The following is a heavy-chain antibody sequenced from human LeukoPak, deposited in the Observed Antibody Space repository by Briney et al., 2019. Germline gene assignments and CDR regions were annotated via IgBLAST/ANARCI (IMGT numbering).Heavy chain of an antibody. Sequence: SETLSLTCAVSGYSISNGYYWGWIRQPPGKGLEWIGSISYSGSTYYNPSLKSRVTISVDTSKNHFSLKLSSVTAADTAVYYCARGRDGTGYSLDWFDSWGQGTLVTVSS. V-gene: IGHV4-38-2*01. CDR1: GYSISNGYY. J-gene: IGHJ5*01. CDR3: ARGRDGTGYSLDWFDS. CDR2: ISYSGST. D-gene: IGHD3-22*01.